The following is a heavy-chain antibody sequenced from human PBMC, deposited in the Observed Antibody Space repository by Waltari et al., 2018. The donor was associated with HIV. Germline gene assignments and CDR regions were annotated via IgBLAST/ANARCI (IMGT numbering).Heavy chain of an antibody. CDR2: ISGYNGNT. J-gene: IGHJ6*02. V-gene: IGHV1-18*01. CDR1: GYTLSAYT. D-gene: IGHD3-10*01. CDR3: ARGVSIVRGVMIRGHMDV. Sequence: VQLVQSGAEMRKPGDSVKVDCRASGYTLSAYTISWVRQAPGQGLEWMGWISGYNGNTNYAQKFQGRVNMTTDTSTSTAHMELRSLRSDDTAVYYCARGVSIVRGVMIRGHMDVWGQGTTVTVSS.